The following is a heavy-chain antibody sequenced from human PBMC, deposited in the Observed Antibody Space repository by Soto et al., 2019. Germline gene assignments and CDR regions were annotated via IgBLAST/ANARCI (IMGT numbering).Heavy chain of an antibody. CDR3: ARRGYGPGFPYYYGMDV. V-gene: IGHV4-39*01. CDR1: GGSISSSSYY. Sequence: SETLSLTCTVSGGSISSSSYYWGWIRQPPGKGLEWIGSIIYSGDIMYNPSLQSRLTPFVDTSKNQFSLKLSSVTAADTAVYYCARRGYGPGFPYYYGMDVWGQGTTVTVSS. J-gene: IGHJ6*02. CDR2: IIYSGDI. D-gene: IGHD3-10*01.